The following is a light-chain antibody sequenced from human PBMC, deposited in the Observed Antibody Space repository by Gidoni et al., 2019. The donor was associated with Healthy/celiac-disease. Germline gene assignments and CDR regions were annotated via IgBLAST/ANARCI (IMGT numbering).Light chain of an antibody. CDR2: GAS. V-gene: IGKV3-20*01. CDR1: PSVSSSY. CDR3: QQYRT. Sequence: EIVLTQSPGTLSLSPGERATLSCRASPSVSSSYLAWYQQKPGQAPRLLIYGASSSATGIPDRFSGSGSGTDFTLTISRLEPEDFAVYYCQQYRTFGQGTKVEIK. J-gene: IGKJ1*01.